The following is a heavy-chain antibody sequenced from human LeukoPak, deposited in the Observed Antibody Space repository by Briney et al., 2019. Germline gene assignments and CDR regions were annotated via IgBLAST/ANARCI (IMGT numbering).Heavy chain of an antibody. CDR2: INHSGST. J-gene: IGHJ4*02. Sequence: SETLSLTCAVYGGSFSGYYWSWIRQPPGKGLEWIGEINHSGSTNYNPSLKSRVTISVDTSKNQFSLKLSSVTAADTAVYYCARGGYSYGYSPLDYWGQGTLVTVSS. CDR1: GGSFSGYY. CDR3: ARGGYSYGYSPLDY. V-gene: IGHV4-34*01. D-gene: IGHD5-18*01.